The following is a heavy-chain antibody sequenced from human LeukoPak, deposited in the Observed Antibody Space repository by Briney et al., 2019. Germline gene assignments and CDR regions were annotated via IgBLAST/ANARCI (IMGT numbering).Heavy chain of an antibody. CDR3: ARGHSNYGGYFDY. D-gene: IGHD4-11*01. V-gene: IGHV3-21*01. Sequence: PGGSLRLSCAASGFTFSRYSMNWVRQAPGKGLEWVSSISSSSSYIYYADSVKGRFTISRDNAKNSLSLQMNSLRAEDTAVYYCARGHSNYGGYFDYWGQGTLVTVSS. CDR1: GFTFSRYS. J-gene: IGHJ4*02. CDR2: ISSSSSYI.